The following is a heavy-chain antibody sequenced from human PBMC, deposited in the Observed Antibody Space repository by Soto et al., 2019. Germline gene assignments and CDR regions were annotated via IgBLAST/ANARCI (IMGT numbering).Heavy chain of an antibody. V-gene: IGHV3-23*01. CDR3: AKGNVDTDEDYAFDI. CDR1: GFTFSSYA. Sequence: EVQLLESGGGLVQPGGSLRLSCAASGFTFSSYAMSWVRQAPGKGLKWVSAISGSGGSTYYADSVKGRFTISRDNSKNTLYVQMNSLRAEDTAVYYYAKGNVDTDEDYAFDIWGQGTMVTVSS. J-gene: IGHJ3*02. CDR2: ISGSGGST. D-gene: IGHD5-18*01.